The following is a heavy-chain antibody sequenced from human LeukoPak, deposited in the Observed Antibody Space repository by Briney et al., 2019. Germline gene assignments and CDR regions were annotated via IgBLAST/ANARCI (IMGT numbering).Heavy chain of an antibody. CDR2: IYYSGST. CDR3: VRLVGGDIDY. D-gene: IGHD5-12*01. Sequence: SETLPLTCTVSGGSISSYYWSWIRQPPGRGLEWIGYIYYSGSTNYNPSLKSRVTISVDTSKNQFSLQLNSVTPEDTAVYFCVRLVGGDIDYWGQGTLVTVSS. J-gene: IGHJ4*02. V-gene: IGHV4-59*12. CDR1: GGSISSYY.